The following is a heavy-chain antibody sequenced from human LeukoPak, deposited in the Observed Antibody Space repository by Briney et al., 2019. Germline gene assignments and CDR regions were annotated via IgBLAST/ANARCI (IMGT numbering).Heavy chain of an antibody. V-gene: IGHV3-74*01. J-gene: IGHJ5*02. D-gene: IGHD6-19*01. Sequence: PGGSLRLSCAASGFTFSSYWMHWVRQAPGKGLVWVPRINSDGSSTSYADSVKGRFTISRDNAKNTLYLQMNSLRAEDTAVYYCARELGSGWYDWFDPWGQGTLVTVSS. CDR1: GFTFSSYW. CDR2: INSDGSST. CDR3: ARELGSGWYDWFDP.